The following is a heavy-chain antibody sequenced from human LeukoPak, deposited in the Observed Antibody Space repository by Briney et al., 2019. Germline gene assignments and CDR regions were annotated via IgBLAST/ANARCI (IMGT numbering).Heavy chain of an antibody. CDR1: GYSFSTHW. Sequence: ASVKVSCKASGYSFSTHWMHWVRQAPGQGLEWMGWIKPKSGATNSVQKFQGRVTMTRDTSSNTVYMELNRLTYDDTAVYYCARGAFDSSGYLGYWGQGTLVTVSS. J-gene: IGHJ4*02. CDR3: ARGAFDSSGYLGY. V-gene: IGHV1-2*02. D-gene: IGHD3-22*01. CDR2: IKPKSGAT.